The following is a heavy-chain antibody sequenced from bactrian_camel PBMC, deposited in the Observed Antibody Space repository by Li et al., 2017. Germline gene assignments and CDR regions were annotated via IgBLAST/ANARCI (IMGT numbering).Heavy chain of an antibody. CDR3: AADETKCGLLGPDDWHF. D-gene: IGHD5*01. CDR1: GDTYGNSC. V-gene: IGHV3S1*01. Sequence: HVQLVESGGGLVQPGRSQTLSCAVSGDTYGNSCLAWFRQAPGKQREGVATIDGKTGTTYYADSVKGRFTISTDNAKLTLYLQMNSLKSEDTAMYYCAADETKCGLLGPDDWHFRGQGTQVTVS. J-gene: IGHJ4*01. CDR2: IDGKTGTT.